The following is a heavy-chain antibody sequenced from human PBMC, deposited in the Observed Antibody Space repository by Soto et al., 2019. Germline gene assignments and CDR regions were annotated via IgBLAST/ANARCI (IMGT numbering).Heavy chain of an antibody. CDR3: ATRGQHRKVSNYYGMDV. V-gene: IGHV1-69*01. Sequence: QVQLVQSGAEVKKPGSSVKVSCKASGGTFSAYSISWVRQAPGQGLEWMGGSIPIFGTANYAQKFQGRVTITADESTSTTYMELRSLRSEDTAVYYCATRGQHRKVSNYYGMDVWGQGTTVTVSS. D-gene: IGHD6-13*01. CDR1: GGTFSAYS. J-gene: IGHJ6*02. CDR2: SIPIFGTA.